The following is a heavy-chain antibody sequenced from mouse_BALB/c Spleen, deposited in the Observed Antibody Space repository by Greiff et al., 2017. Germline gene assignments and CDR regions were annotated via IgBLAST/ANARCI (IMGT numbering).Heavy chain of an antibody. V-gene: IGHV14-3*02. CDR3: ASFYVNYYAMDY. D-gene: IGHD1-1*01. J-gene: IGHJ4*01. Sequence: VQLKESGAELVKPGASVKLSCTASGFNIKDTYMHWVKQRPEQDLEWIGRIDPANGNTKYDPKFQGKATITADTSSNTAYLQLSSLTSEDTAVYYCASFYVNYYAMDYWGQGTSVTVSS. CDR1: GFNIKDTY. CDR2: IDPANGNT.